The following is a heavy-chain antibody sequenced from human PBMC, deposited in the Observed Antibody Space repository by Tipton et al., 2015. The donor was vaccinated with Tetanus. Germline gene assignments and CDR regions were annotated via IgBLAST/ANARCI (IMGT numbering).Heavy chain of an antibody. CDR1: GYIFNNYW. CDR2: IYPGDSDT. D-gene: IGHD2-8*01. CDR3: ARAHCTDGVCNFDF. Sequence: MQLVQSGGEVKKPGESLKISCKGSGYIFNNYWTGWVRQKPGKGLEWMGIIYPGDSDTRYSPSFQGQVTISVDKSINTAYLQWSSLKASDTSMFYCARAHCTDGVCNFDFWGQGALVTVAS. V-gene: IGHV5-51*01. J-gene: IGHJ4*02.